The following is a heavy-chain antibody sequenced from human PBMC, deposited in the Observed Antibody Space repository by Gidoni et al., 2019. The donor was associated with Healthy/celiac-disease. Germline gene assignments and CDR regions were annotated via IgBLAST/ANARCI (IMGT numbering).Heavy chain of an antibody. D-gene: IGHD3-22*01. CDR3: AKEAGPDYYDSSGYLDY. Sequence: EVQLLESGGGLVQPGGSRRLSCAASGFTFSSYAMSWVRQAPGKGREWVSAIRGSGGSTYYADSVKCRFTISRDNSKNTLYLQMNSLRAKDTAVYYCAKEAGPDYYDSSGYLDYWGQGTLVTVSS. CDR1: GFTFSSYA. CDR2: IRGSGGST. J-gene: IGHJ4*02. V-gene: IGHV3-23*01.